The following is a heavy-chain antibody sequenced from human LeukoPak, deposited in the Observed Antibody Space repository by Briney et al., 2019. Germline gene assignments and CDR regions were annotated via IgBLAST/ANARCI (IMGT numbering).Heavy chain of an antibody. V-gene: IGHV4-31*03. CDR2: IYYSGST. CDR3: ARKVYDFWSGYHYYFDY. D-gene: IGHD3-3*01. CDR1: GGSISSGGYY. Sequence: SETQSLTCTVSGGSISSGGYYWSWIRQHPGKGLEWIGYIYYSGSTYYNPSLKSRVTISVDTSKNQFSLKLSSVTAADTAVYYCARKVYDFWSGYHYYFDYWGQGTLVTVSS. J-gene: IGHJ4*02.